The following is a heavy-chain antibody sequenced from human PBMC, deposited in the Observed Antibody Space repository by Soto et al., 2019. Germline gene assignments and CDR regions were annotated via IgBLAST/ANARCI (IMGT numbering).Heavy chain of an antibody. CDR3: ARDRVPAAMSGYYYYGMDV. CDR1: GGSISSGGYY. CDR2: IYYSGST. V-gene: IGHV4-31*03. D-gene: IGHD2-2*01. Sequence: SETLSLTCTVSGGSISSGGYYWSWIRQHPGKGLEWIGYIYYSGSTYYNPSLKSRVTISVDTSKNQFSLKLSSVTAADTAVYYCARDRVPAAMSGYYYYGMDVWGQGTTVTSP. J-gene: IGHJ6*02.